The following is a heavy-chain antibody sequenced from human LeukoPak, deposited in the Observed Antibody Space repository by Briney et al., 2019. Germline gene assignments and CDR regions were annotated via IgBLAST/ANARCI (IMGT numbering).Heavy chain of an antibody. V-gene: IGHV3-20*01. CDR2: INWNGGST. J-gene: IGHJ3*02. Sequence: PGGSLRLSCAASGFTFSSYWMHWVRQAPGKGLEWVSGINWNGGSTGYADSVKGRFTISRDNAKNSLYLQMNSLRAEDTALYHCVGTTLYDSSGSGAFDIWGQGTMVTVSS. D-gene: IGHD3-22*01. CDR1: GFTFSSYW. CDR3: VGTTLYDSSGSGAFDI.